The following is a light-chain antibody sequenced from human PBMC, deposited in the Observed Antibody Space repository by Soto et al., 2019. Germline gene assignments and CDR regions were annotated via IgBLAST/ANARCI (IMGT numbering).Light chain of an antibody. CDR1: QGIRND. CDR3: QQYDSFSWT. CDR2: AAS. J-gene: IGKJ5*01. V-gene: IGKV1-17*01. Sequence: DIQLTQSTSSLSASVGDRVTITCRASQGIRNDLGWYQQKPGKAPKRLIYAASSLQSGVPSRFSGSGSGTEFTLTISSLLPDDFASYYCQQYDSFSWTFGQGTRPEIK.